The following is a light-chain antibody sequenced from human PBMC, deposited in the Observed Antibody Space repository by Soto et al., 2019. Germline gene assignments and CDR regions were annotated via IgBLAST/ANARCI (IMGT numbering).Light chain of an antibody. CDR1: QSIDND. CDR3: QQYHRWPPLT. V-gene: IGKV3-15*01. J-gene: IGKJ4*01. CDR2: GAS. Sequence: EIVMTQSPATLSVSPGERATLSCRASQSIDNDLAWYQQKPGQAPSLLIYGASTRATGIPVRFSGSGSGTLFTLTINSLQSEDIAVYYCQQYHRWPPLTFGGGTKVEI.